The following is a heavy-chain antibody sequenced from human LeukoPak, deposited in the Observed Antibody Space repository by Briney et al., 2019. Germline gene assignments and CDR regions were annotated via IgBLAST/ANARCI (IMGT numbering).Heavy chain of an antibody. Sequence: SETLSLTCTVSGGSISSYFWSWVRQPPGKGVEWVGHIYYSGRTNYSPSLKSRVTISVDTSKNQFSLILSSVTAADTAVYYCARDRGSSGWYGEGYFDYWGQGILVTVSP. D-gene: IGHD6-19*01. CDR1: GGSISSYF. V-gene: IGHV4-59*01. CDR2: IYYSGRT. J-gene: IGHJ4*02. CDR3: ARDRGSSGWYGEGYFDY.